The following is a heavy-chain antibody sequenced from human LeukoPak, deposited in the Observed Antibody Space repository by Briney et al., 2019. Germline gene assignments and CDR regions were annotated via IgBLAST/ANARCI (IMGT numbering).Heavy chain of an antibody. CDR3: ARDRGRDGSGNYHYYMDV. CDR2: IYTSGST. V-gene: IGHV4-61*02. CDR1: GGSVSSGIYY. J-gene: IGHJ6*03. D-gene: IGHD3-10*01. Sequence: KPSETPSLTCTVSGGSVSSGIYYWSWIRQPAGKGLGWIGRIYTSGSTKYNPSLKSRVTISVDTSKNQFSLKLSSVTAADTAVYYCARDRGRDGSGNYHYYMDVWGKGTTVTVSS.